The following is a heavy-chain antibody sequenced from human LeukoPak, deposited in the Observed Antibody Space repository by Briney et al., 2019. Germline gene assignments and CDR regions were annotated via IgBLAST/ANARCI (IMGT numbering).Heavy chain of an antibody. CDR1: GGSINNNKW. CDR3: ARRDNWNARGAFDI. D-gene: IGHD1-20*01. V-gene: IGHV4-39*01. CDR2: IYYSGST. J-gene: IGHJ3*02. Sequence: SETLSLTCVVSGGSINNNKWWSWVRQPPGQGLEWIGSIYYSGSTYYNPYLKSRVTISVDTSKNQFSLKLSSVTAADTAVYYCARRDNWNARGAFDIWGQGTMVTVSS.